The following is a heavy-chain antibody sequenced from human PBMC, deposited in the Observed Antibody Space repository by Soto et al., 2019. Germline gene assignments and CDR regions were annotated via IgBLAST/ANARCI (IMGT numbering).Heavy chain of an antibody. D-gene: IGHD6-6*01. Sequence: SETLSLTCTVSGGSISSYYWSWIRQPPGKGLEWIGYIYYSGSTNYNPSLKSRVTISVDTSKNQFSLKLSSVTAADTAVYYCARDPGLIVRDSKSRPMGAFDIWGQGTMVTVSS. CDR1: GGSISSYY. CDR2: IYYSGST. J-gene: IGHJ3*02. V-gene: IGHV4-59*01. CDR3: ARDPGLIVRDSKSRPMGAFDI.